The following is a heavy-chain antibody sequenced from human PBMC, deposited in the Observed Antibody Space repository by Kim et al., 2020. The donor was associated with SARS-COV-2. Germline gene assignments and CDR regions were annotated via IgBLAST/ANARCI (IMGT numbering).Heavy chain of an antibody. CDR3: ARDASKYCSRTSCYSGYYYYGMDV. Sequence: ASVKVSCKASGYTFTDYGISWVRQAPGQGLEWMGWISVYNGDIKYAQKFQGRVTVTTETSTSTAYMELRSLRSDDTAVYYCARDASKYCSRTSCYSGYYYYGMDVWGQGTTVTVSS. D-gene: IGHD2-2*02. V-gene: IGHV1-18*04. J-gene: IGHJ6*02. CDR2: ISVYNGDI. CDR1: GYTFTDYG.